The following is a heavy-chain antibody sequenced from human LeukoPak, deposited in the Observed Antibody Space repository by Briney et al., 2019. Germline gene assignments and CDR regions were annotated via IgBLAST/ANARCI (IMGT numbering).Heavy chain of an antibody. CDR2: ISGSGGST. V-gene: IGHV3-23*01. CDR3: AKLWTGTTMNPFDY. CDR1: GFTFSSYA. Sequence: GGSLRLSYAASGFTFSSYAMSWVRQAPGKGLEWVSAISGSGGSTYYADSVKGRFTISRDNSKNTLYLQMNSLRAEDTAVYYCAKLWTGTTMNPFDYWGQGTLVTVSS. J-gene: IGHJ4*02. D-gene: IGHD1-1*01.